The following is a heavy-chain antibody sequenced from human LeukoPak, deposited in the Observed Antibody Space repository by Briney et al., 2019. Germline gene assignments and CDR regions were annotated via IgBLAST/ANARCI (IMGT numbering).Heavy chain of an antibody. Sequence: AGGFLRLFFSAFGFIFRGYNMNLVRQAPGKGLGWVSSISSSSSYTYYADSVKGRFTISRDNAKNSLYLQMNSLRAEDTAVYYCARDRDGYKQGAFDIWGQGTMVTVSS. J-gene: IGHJ3*02. V-gene: IGHV3-21*01. CDR3: ARDRDGYKQGAFDI. CDR1: GFIFRGYN. D-gene: IGHD5-24*01. CDR2: ISSSSSYT.